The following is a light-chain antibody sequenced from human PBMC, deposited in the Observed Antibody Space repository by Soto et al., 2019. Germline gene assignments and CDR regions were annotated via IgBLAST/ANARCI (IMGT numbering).Light chain of an antibody. CDR3: AAWDDGLNGFV. Sequence: HSVLTQPPSASGTPGQRVTISCSGSSSNIGSNTIHWYQQLPGTAPKLLIHSDDKLPSGVPDRFSGSKSGTSGSLAISGLQSGDEADYYCAAWDDGLNGFVFGAGTKVTVL. CDR1: SSNIGSNT. CDR2: SDD. J-gene: IGLJ1*01. V-gene: IGLV1-44*01.